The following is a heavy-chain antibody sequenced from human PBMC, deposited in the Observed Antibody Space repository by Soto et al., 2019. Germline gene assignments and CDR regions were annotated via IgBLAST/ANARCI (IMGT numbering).Heavy chain of an antibody. D-gene: IGHD4-17*01. CDR1: GYTFTSYG. Sequence: QVQLVQSGAEVKKPGASVTVSCKASGYTFTSYGISWVRQSPGQGLEWMGWINAYNGNTNYAQKLQGRVTMTTDTSTRTAYVELRGLGADDTAVYYCARGGDVADYVDYANPFDLWGRGTMVTVSS. CDR2: INAYNGNT. V-gene: IGHV1-18*01. CDR3: ARGGDVADYVDYANPFDL. J-gene: IGHJ2*01.